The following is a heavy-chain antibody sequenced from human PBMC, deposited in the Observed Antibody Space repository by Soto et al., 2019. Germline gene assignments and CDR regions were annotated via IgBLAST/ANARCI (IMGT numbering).Heavy chain of an antibody. CDR3: ARAGLSVRMYYFGY. CDR2: INPNSGGT. V-gene: IGHV1-2*04. Sequence: GASVKVSCKASGYTFTGYYMHWVRQAPGQGLEWMGWINPNSGGTNYAQKFQGWVTMTRDTSISTAYMELSRLRSDDTAVYYCARAGLSVRMYYFGYCGQGTLVTVSS. CDR1: GYTFTGYY. J-gene: IGHJ4*02. D-gene: IGHD2-15*01.